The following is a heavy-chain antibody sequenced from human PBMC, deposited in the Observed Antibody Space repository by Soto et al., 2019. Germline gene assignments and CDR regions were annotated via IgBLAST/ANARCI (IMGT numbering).Heavy chain of an antibody. CDR1: GGSISSYY. CDR2: IYYSGST. D-gene: IGHD3-3*02. CDR3: ARDRIFGVVKANYYYGMDV. J-gene: IGHJ6*02. V-gene: IGHV4-59*01. Sequence: VSGGSISSYYWSWIRQPPGKGLEWIRYIYYSGSTNYNPSLKSRVTISVDTSKNQFSLKLSSVTAADTAVYYCARDRIFGVVKANYYYGMDVWGQGTTVTVSS.